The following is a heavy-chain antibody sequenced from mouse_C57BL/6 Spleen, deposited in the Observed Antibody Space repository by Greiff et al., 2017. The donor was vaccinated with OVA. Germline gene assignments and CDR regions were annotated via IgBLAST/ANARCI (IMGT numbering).Heavy chain of an antibody. CDR3: TRYGSSHWYFDV. CDR1: GYTFTDYE. J-gene: IGHJ1*03. V-gene: IGHV1-15*01. CDR2: IDPETGGT. Sequence: QVQLQQSGAELVRPGASVTLSCKASGYTFTDYEMHWVQQTPVHGLEWIGAIDPETGGTAYNQKFKGKAILTADKSSSTAYMELSSLTSEDSAVDYCTRYGSSHWYFDVWGTGTTVTVSS. D-gene: IGHD1-1*01.